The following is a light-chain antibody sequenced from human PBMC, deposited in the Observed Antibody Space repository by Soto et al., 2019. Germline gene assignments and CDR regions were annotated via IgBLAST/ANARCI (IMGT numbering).Light chain of an antibody. J-gene: IGKJ3*01. V-gene: IGKV3-20*01. CDR2: GAS. CDR1: QSVSSIY. Sequence: DIVLTQSPGTLSLSPGERATLSCRASQSVSSIYLAWYQQKPGQAPRLLIYGASSRATGIPDRFSGSGSGTDFTLTISRLEPEDFAVYYCQQYGGSPPFTFGPGTKVDIE. CDR3: QQYGGSPPFT.